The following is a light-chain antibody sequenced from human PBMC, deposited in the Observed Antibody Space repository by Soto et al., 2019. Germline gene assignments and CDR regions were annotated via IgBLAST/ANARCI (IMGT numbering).Light chain of an antibody. CDR2: SAS. Sequence: DIHLTQSPSFLSASEGDRVTITCRASQGIANYLAWFQQKPGKAPKLLIDSASTLQSGVPSRFSGSGVGTEFTLTITSLQPEDSATYYCQQLSIYPLTVGPGTRVDSK. V-gene: IGKV1-9*01. CDR3: QQLSIYPLT. J-gene: IGKJ3*01. CDR1: QGIANY.